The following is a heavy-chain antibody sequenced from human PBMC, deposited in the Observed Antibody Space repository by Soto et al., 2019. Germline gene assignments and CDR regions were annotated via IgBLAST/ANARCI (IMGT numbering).Heavy chain of an antibody. D-gene: IGHD3-16*02. CDR2: IYYSGST. CDR3: ARSFIKSPHFDY. CDR1: GGSISSGGYY. V-gene: IGHV4-31*03. Sequence: SETLSLTCTVSGGSISSGGYYWSWIRQHPGKGLEWIGYIYYSGSTYYNPSLKSRVTISVDTSKNQFSLKLSSVTAADTAVYYCARSFIKSPHFDYWGQVTLVTVSS. J-gene: IGHJ4*02.